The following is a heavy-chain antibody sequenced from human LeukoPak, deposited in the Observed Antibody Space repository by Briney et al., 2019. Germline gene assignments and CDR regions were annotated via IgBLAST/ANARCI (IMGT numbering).Heavy chain of an antibody. D-gene: IGHD3-22*01. CDR2: INPSGGST. CDR1: GYTFTSYY. CDR3: ARISSGYPSIDY. Sequence: ASVKVSCKASGYTFTSYYMHWVRQAPGQGLEWMGIINPSGGSTSYAQKFQGRVTMTRDMSTSTVYMELSSLRSEDTAVYYCARISSGYPSIDYWGQGTLVTVSS. J-gene: IGHJ4*02. V-gene: IGHV1-46*01.